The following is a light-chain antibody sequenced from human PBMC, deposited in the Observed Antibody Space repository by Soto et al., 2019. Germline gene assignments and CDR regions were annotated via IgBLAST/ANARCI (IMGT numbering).Light chain of an antibody. CDR2: VSR. J-gene: IGLJ3*02. Sequence: QSVLTQPPSVSGAPGQRVTISCSGSSSNIGAGYDVHWYQHLPGTAPRLLIYVSRNRPSGVPDRFSGSKSGTSASLAITGLQTDDDADYYCQSYDSSLRLAVFGGGTKLTV. CDR3: QSYDSSLRLAV. V-gene: IGLV1-40*01. CDR1: SSNIGAGYD.